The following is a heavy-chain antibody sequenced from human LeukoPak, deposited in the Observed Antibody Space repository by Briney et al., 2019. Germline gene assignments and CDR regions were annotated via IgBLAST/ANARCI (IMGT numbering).Heavy chain of an antibody. CDR3: ARGSSGYYYGEFDY. V-gene: IGHV4-30-4*07. Sequence: KPSQPLSLICAVSGGSISSGGYSWSWIRQPPGKGLEWIGQIYYSGSTYYNPSLRSRLTISVDTSKNHFSLKLSSVTAADTAVYYCARGSSGYYYGEFDYWGQGTLVTVSS. CDR2: IYYSGST. CDR1: GGSISSGGYS. D-gene: IGHD3-22*01. J-gene: IGHJ4*02.